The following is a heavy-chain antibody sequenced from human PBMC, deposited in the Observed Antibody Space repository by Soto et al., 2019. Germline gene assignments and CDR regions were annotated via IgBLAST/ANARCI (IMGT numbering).Heavy chain of an antibody. CDR3: ARGALHCTNAVCSTWFDP. D-gene: IGHD2-8*01. CDR2: INHSGST. Sequence: PAETLSLTCAVYGGSFSAYYWSWIRQPPGKGLEWIGAINHSGSTNYNPSLKSRVTISVDTSKKQFSLKLSSVSTADTDVYYWARGALHCTNAVCSTWFDPWGQGTLVTVSS. J-gene: IGHJ5*02. CDR1: GGSFSAYY. V-gene: IGHV4-34*01.